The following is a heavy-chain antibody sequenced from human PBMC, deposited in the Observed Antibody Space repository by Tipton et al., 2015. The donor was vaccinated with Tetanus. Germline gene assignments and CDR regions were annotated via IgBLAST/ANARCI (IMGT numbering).Heavy chain of an antibody. CDR2: INHSGST. CDR3: ARDVKEKRVAAAGYDY. Sequence: LRLSCAVYGGSFSGYYWSWIRQSPGKGLEWIGEINHSGSTNYNPSLKSRVTISVDTSKNQFSLKLNSVTAADTAVYYCARDVKEKRVAAAGYDYWGQGTLVTVSS. D-gene: IGHD6-13*01. V-gene: IGHV4-34*01. CDR1: GGSFSGYY. J-gene: IGHJ4*02.